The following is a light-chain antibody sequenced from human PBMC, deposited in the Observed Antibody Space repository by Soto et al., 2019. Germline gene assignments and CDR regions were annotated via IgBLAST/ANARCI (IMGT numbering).Light chain of an antibody. J-gene: IGKJ2*01. CDR1: RSVGTT. V-gene: IGKV3-15*01. Sequence: EIVMTQSPATLSVSPGERVILSCRASRSVGTTLAWYQQKPGQAPRLLIYGASTRATGIPARFSGSESGTDFTLTISSLQSEDFAVYYCQQYHNWPDMYTFGQGTKLEIK. CDR2: GAS. CDR3: QQYHNWPDMYT.